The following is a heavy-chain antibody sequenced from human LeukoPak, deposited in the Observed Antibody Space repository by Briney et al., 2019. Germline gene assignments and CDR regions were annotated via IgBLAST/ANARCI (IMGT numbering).Heavy chain of an antibody. D-gene: IGHD3-22*01. V-gene: IGHV3-21*01. CDR3: ARPRDSSGYPVDY. J-gene: IGHJ4*02. Sequence: GGSLRLSCAASGFTFSTYSMNWVRQAPGKGLEWVSAISSSSGYMYYADSVKGRFTISRDNAKKSLYLQMNSLRVEDTAVYYCARPRDSSGYPVDYWGQGTLVTVSS. CDR2: ISSSSGYM. CDR1: GFTFSTYS.